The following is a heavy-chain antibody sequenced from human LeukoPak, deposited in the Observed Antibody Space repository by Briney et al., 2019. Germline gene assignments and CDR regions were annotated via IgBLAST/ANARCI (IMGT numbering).Heavy chain of an antibody. CDR3: ARQRRSSGWPNDY. D-gene: IGHD6-19*01. J-gene: IGHJ4*02. CDR2: IYPDDSDT. V-gene: IGHV5-51*01. Sequence: GESLNITLMGSGSRFTSYWIAWVPQMPGKGLEWMGIIYPDDSDTRYSPSFQGQVTITADKSISTAYLQWSSLKASDNAMYYCARQRRSSGWPNDYWGQGTLVTVSS. CDR1: GSRFTSYW.